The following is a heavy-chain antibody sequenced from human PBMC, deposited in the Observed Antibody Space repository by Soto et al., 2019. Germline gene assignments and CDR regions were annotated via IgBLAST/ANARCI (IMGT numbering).Heavy chain of an antibody. V-gene: IGHV3-13*01. D-gene: IGHD3-16*01. Sequence: EVQLVESGGGLVQPGGSLRLSCAASGFTFSRSDMHWVRQATGKGLEWVSAIGTGGDTYYPGSVKGRFTISRENAKNSLYLQMNSLRAEDTALYYCAKNQWGNAFDIWGQGTMLTVSS. CDR3: AKNQWGNAFDI. J-gene: IGHJ3*02. CDR2: IGTGGDT. CDR1: GFTFSRSD.